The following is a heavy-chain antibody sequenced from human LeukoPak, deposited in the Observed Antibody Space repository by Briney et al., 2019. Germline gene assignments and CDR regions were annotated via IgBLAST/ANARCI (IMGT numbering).Heavy chain of an antibody. CDR3: ARLSPLGSSAYYFDY. CDR1: GGSISSSSYY. Sequence: SETLSLTCTVSGGSISSSSYYWGWIRQPGWFRQPPGKGLEWIGSIYYSGSTYYNPSLKSRVTISVDTSKNQFSLKLSSVTAADTAVYYCARLSPLGSSAYYFDYWGQGTLVTVSS. J-gene: IGHJ4*02. D-gene: IGHD6-25*01. CDR2: IYYSGST. V-gene: IGHV4-39*01.